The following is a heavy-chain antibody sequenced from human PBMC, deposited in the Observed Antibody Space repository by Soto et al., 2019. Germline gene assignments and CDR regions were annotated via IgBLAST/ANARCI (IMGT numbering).Heavy chain of an antibody. Sequence: PXGTLCVTCSVSGDSISTVDYFWAWIRQPPGQALEYIGYIYKSATTYYNPSFESRVAISLDTSKSQFSLNVTSVTAADTAVYFCARGRYCLTGRCFPNWFDSWGQGTLVTVSS. D-gene: IGHD2-15*01. J-gene: IGHJ5*01. CDR2: IYKSATT. V-gene: IGHV4-30-4*01. CDR3: ARGRYCLTGRCFPNWFDS. CDR1: GDSISTVDYF.